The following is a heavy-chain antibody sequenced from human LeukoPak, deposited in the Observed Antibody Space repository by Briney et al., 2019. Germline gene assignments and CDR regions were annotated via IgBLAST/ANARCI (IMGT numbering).Heavy chain of an antibody. CDR1: GGTFSSYA. J-gene: IGHJ3*02. CDR2: IIPILGIA. CDR3: AVPYGGNSAGAFDI. D-gene: IGHD4-23*01. Sequence: ASVKVSCKASGGTFSSYAISWVRQAPGQGLEWMGRIIPILGIANYAQKFQGRVTITADKSTSTAYMELSSLRSEDTAVYYCAVPYGGNSAGAFDIWGQGTMVTVFS. V-gene: IGHV1-69*04.